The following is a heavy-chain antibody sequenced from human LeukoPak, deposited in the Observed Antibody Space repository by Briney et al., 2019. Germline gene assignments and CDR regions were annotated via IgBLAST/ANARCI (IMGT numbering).Heavy chain of an antibody. CDR2: MNPNSGNT. J-gene: IGHJ4*02. CDR3: ARGRYLGELSFILSPIDY. D-gene: IGHD3-16*02. CDR1: GYTFTSYD. V-gene: IGHV1-8*01. Sequence: ASVKVSCKASGYTFTSYDINWVRQATGQGLEWMGWMNPNSGNTGYAQKFQGRVTMTRNTSISTAYMELSSLRSEDTAVYYCARGRYLGELSFILSPIDYWGQGTLVTVSS.